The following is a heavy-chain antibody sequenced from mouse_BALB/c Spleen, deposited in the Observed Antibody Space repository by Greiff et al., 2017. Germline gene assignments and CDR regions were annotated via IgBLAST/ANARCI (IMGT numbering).Heavy chain of an antibody. CDR3: ARDQGYGVSPCAMDD. Sequence: VKLMESGPGLVAPSQSLSITCTVSGFSLTSYGVSWVRQPPGKGLEWLGVIWAGGRTNYNSALMSRLSISNDNSKSQVFLKMNSLQTADSAMYYCARDQGYGVSPCAMDDWGQGTSVTVSS. CDR1: GFSLTSYG. D-gene: IGHD1-1*02. J-gene: IGHJ4*01. CDR2: IWAGGRT. V-gene: IGHV2-9*02.